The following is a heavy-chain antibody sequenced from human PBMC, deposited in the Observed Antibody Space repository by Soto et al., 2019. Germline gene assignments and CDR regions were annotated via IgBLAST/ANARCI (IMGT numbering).Heavy chain of an antibody. CDR2: IYRGGST. CDR1: GFTVSNNY. V-gene: IGHV3-66*01. D-gene: IGHD3-3*01. Sequence: EVQLVNSGGGLVQPGGSLRLSCAASGFTVSNNYMSWVRQAPGKGLGWVSVIYRGGSTYYADSVKDRFTISSDNSENTLYLQMSSLRAEDTAVYYCARARFGGLGAIFADYWGQGTLVTVSS. CDR3: ARARFGGLGAIFADY. J-gene: IGHJ4*02.